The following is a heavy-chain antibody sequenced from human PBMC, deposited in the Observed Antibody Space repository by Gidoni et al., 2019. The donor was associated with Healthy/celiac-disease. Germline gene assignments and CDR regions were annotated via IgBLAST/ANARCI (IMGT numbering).Heavy chain of an antibody. CDR3: ARTREERYDFWSGYYVYYFDY. J-gene: IGHJ4*02. Sequence: QVQLQESGPGLVKPSETLSLTCTVSGGSISSYYWSWIRQPPGKGLEWIGYIYYSGSTNYNPSLKSRVTISVDTSKNQFSLKLSSVTAADTAVYYCARTREERYDFWSGYYVYYFDYWGQGTLVTVSS. CDR1: GGSISSYY. CDR2: IYYSGST. V-gene: IGHV4-59*01. D-gene: IGHD3-3*01.